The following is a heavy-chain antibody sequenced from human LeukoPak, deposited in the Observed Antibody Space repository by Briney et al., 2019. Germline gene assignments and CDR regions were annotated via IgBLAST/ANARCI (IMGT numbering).Heavy chain of an antibody. Sequence: GGSLRLSCAAFGFTFSSYSMNWVRQAPGKGLEWVSVISGSGGSTYYADSVKGRFTISRDNSKNTLYLQMNSLRAEDTAVYYCARGPSGYHNTGGQGTLVTVSS. CDR3: ARGPSGYHNT. D-gene: IGHD5-12*01. J-gene: IGHJ4*02. CDR2: ISGSGGST. V-gene: IGHV3-23*01. CDR1: GFTFSSYS.